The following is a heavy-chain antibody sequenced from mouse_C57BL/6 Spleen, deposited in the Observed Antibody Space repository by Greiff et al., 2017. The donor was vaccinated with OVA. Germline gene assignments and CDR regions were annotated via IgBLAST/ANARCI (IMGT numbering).Heavy chain of an antibody. CDR2: IYPGDGDT. Sequence: VQLQQSGPELVKPGASVKISCKASGYAFSSSWMNWVKQRPGKGLEWIGRIYPGDGDTNYNGKFKGKATLTADKSSSTAYMQLSSLTSEDSAVYFCARSTVVATSDVWGTGTTVTVSS. CDR3: ARSTVVATSDV. J-gene: IGHJ1*03. V-gene: IGHV1-82*01. CDR1: GYAFSSSW. D-gene: IGHD1-1*01.